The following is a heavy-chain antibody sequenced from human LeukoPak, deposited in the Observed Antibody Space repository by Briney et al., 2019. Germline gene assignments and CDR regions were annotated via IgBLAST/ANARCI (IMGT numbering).Heavy chain of an antibody. J-gene: IGHJ4*02. Sequence: GGSLRLSCAASGFTVSSNYMGWVRQAPGKGLEWVSVIYSGGSTYYADSVKGRFTISRDNSKNTLYLQMNSLRAEDTAVYYCARARGYSSGPFDYWGQGTLVTVSS. V-gene: IGHV3-66*02. CDR3: ARARGYSSGPFDY. D-gene: IGHD6-19*01. CDR1: GFTVSSNY. CDR2: IYSGGST.